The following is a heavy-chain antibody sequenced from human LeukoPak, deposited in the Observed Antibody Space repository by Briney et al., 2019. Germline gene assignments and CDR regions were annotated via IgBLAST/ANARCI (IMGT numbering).Heavy chain of an antibody. D-gene: IGHD6-13*01. CDR2: LNWSGGST. CDR3: AKDQGSSSWYVY. J-gene: IGHJ4*02. V-gene: IGHV3-20*04. CDR1: GFKFDDYG. Sequence: PGGSLRLSCAASGFKFDDYGMSWVRQVPGKGLEWVSGLNWSGGSTGYADSVKGRFTISRDNSKNTLYLQMNSLRAEDTAVYYCAKDQGSSSWYVYWGQGTLVTVSS.